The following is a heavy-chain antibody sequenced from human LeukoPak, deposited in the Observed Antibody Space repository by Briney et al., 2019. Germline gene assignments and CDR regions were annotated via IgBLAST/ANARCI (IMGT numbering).Heavy chain of an antibody. CDR2: IYYSGST. CDR1: GGSISSYY. Sequence: SETLSLTCTVSGGSISSYYWSWIRQPPGKGLEWIGSIYYSGSTYYNPSLKSRVTISVDTSKNQFSLKLSSVTAADTAVYYCARLFSRAYYFDYWGQGTLVTVSS. J-gene: IGHJ4*02. CDR3: ARLFSRAYYFDY. V-gene: IGHV4-59*05. D-gene: IGHD2-21*02.